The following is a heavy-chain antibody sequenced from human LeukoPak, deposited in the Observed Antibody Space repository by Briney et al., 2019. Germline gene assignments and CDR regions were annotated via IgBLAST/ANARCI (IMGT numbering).Heavy chain of an antibody. CDR2: ISGSGRST. CDR1: GFNFSHYA. V-gene: IGHV3-23*01. Sequence: GGSLRLSCDVSGFNFSHYAMSWVRQPPGKGLEAVSAISGSGRSTYYIESVKGHFTISRDNSKNILYLQMNSLRTDDTALYYCARRAMPATRAVQNYFDPWGQGTLVTVSS. J-gene: IGHJ5*02. D-gene: IGHD2-15*01. CDR3: ARRAMPATRAVQNYFDP.